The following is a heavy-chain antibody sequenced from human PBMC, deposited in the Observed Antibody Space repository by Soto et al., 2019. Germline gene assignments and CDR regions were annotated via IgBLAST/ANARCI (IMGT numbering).Heavy chain of an antibody. CDR3: ARDPGYDFWSGLYGMDV. J-gene: IGHJ6*02. D-gene: IGHD3-3*01. CDR2: ISSSSTI. CDR1: GFTFSSYS. Sequence: PGGSLRLSCAASGFTFSSYSMNWVRQAPGKGLEWVSYISSSSTIYYADSVKGRFTISRDNAKNSLYLQMNSLRDEDTAVYYCARDPGYDFWSGLYGMDVWGQGTTVTVSS. V-gene: IGHV3-48*02.